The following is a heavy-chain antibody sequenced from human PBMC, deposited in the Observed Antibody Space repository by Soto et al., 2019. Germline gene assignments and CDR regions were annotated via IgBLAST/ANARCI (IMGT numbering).Heavy chain of an antibody. CDR3: ARDRGWENSGYDPFDY. D-gene: IGHD5-12*01. V-gene: IGHV3-33*01. Sequence: GGSLRLSCAASGFTFSSYGMHWVRQAPGKGLEWVAVIWYDGSNKYYADSVKGRFTISRDNSKNTLYLQMNSLRAEDTAVYYCARDRGWENSGYDPFDYWGQGTLVTVSS. J-gene: IGHJ4*02. CDR2: IWYDGSNK. CDR1: GFTFSSYG.